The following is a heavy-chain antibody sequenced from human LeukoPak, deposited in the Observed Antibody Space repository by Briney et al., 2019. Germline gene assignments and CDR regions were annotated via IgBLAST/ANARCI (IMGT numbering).Heavy chain of an antibody. CDR2: INHSGST. V-gene: IGHV4-34*01. J-gene: IGHJ3*02. CDR3: VRHVARAFDI. Sequence: SETLSLTCAVYGGSFSGYYWSWIRQPPGKGLEWIGEINHSGSTNYNPSLKSRVTISIDTSKDQLSLKLSSVTAADTAVYSCVRHVARAFDIWGQGTKVTVSS. CDR1: GGSFSGYY.